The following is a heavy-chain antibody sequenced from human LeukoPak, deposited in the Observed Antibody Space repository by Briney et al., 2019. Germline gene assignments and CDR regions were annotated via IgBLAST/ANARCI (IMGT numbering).Heavy chain of an antibody. CDR2: INPNSGGT. J-gene: IGHJ5*02. CDR3: ARVAYSSSWYGDNWFDP. D-gene: IGHD6-13*01. V-gene: IGHV1-2*02. CDR1: GYTFTGYY. Sequence: ASVKVSCKASGYTFTGYYMHWVRQAPRQGLEWMGWINPNSGGTNYAQKFQGRVTMTRDTSISTAYMELSRLRSDYTAVYYCARVAYSSSWYGDNWFDPWGQGTLVTVSS.